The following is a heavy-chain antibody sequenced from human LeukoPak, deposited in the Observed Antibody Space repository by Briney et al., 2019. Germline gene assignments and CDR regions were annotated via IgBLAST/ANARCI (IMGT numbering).Heavy chain of an antibody. CDR2: IYYSGST. J-gene: IGHJ4*02. Sequence: SETLSLTCTVSGGSISSYYWSWIRQPPGKGLEWIGYIYYSGSTNYNPSLKSRVTISVDTSKNQFSLKLSSVTAADTAVYYCARIEDYDGNSVNYWGQGTLVTVSS. CDR3: ARIEDYDGNSVNY. D-gene: IGHD4-23*01. V-gene: IGHV4-59*01. CDR1: GGSISSYY.